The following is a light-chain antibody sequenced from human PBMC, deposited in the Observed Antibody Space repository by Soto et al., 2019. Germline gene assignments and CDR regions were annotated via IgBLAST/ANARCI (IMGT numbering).Light chain of an antibody. J-gene: IGKJ1*01. CDR1: QSISSW. V-gene: IGKV1-5*01. Sequence: IQMTHSPSILSASVGDRVTITCRASQSISSWLAWYQQKPGKAPKLLIYDASNLQSGVPSRFSGSGSGTEFTLTISSLQPDDFATYYCQQYNSYSFGQGTKVDIK. CDR3: QQYNSYS. CDR2: DAS.